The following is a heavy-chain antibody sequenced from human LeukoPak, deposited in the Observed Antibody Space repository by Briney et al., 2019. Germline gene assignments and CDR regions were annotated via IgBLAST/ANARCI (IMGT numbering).Heavy chain of an antibody. Sequence: GGSLRLSCAASGFTFSSYSMNWVRQAPGKGLEWVSSISSSSSNIYYADSVRGRFTISRDNAKNSLYLQMNSLRAEDTAVYYCARGPYTDYWGQGTLVTVSS. J-gene: IGHJ4*02. V-gene: IGHV3-21*01. CDR3: ARGPYTDY. D-gene: IGHD2-2*02. CDR2: ISSSSSNI. CDR1: GFTFSSYS.